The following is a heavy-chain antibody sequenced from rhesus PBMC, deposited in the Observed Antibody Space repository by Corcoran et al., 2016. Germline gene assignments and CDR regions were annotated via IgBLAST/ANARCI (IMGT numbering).Heavy chain of an antibody. Sequence: QVQLQESGPGLVKPSETLSLTCTVSGGSISDSYYWNWIRPPPGRGLEWMGRIYGSGGSTSYNPSLKSRVTISKDTSKNQFSLKLSSVTAADTAVYYCARRFSSGWSDYYGLDSWGQGVVVTVSS. CDR2: IYGSGGST. J-gene: IGHJ6*01. V-gene: IGHV4-92*01. D-gene: IGHD6S26*01. CDR1: GGSISDSYY. CDR3: ARRFSSGWSDYYGLDS.